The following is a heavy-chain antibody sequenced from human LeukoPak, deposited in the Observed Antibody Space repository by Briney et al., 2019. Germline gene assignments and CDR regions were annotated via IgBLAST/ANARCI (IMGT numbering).Heavy chain of an antibody. CDR1: GYTFTSYG. Sequence: GASVKVSCKASGYTFTSYGISWVRQAPGQGLEWMGWISAYNGNTSYAQKLQGRVTMTIDTSTSTAYMELRSLRSDDTAVYYCARVPAATHYYYYYMDVWGKGTTVTVSS. CDR2: ISAYNGNT. D-gene: IGHD2-2*01. V-gene: IGHV1-18*01. CDR3: ARVPAATHYYYYYMDV. J-gene: IGHJ6*03.